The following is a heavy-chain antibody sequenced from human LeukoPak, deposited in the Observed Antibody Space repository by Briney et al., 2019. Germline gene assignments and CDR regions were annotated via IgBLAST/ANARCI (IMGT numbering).Heavy chain of an antibody. CDR1: GFTLSSYS. V-gene: IGHV3-21*04. J-gene: IGHJ4*02. D-gene: IGHD6-19*01. CDR3: ARGAENGGWFR. Sequence: MPGGSLRLSCAASGFTLSSYSMNWVRQAPGKELEWVSSISSSSSYIYYADSMKGRFTISRDNAKNSLYLQMNSLRAEDTAVYYCARGAENGGWFRWGQGTLVTVSS. CDR2: ISSSSSYI.